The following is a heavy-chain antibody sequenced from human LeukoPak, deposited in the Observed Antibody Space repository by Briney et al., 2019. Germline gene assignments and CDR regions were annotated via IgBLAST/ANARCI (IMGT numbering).Heavy chain of an antibody. CDR2: IYYSGRT. V-gene: IGHV4-61*05. J-gene: IGHJ5*02. Sequence: SETLSLTCTVSGGSISSSSYYWNWIRQPPGKGLEWIGYIYYSGRTNYNPSLKSRVTISVDTSKNQFSLKLSSVTAADTAVYYCARLSEDEAGSGSYFRWFDPWGQGTLVTVSS. D-gene: IGHD3-10*01. CDR1: GGSISSSSYY. CDR3: ARLSEDEAGSGSYFRWFDP.